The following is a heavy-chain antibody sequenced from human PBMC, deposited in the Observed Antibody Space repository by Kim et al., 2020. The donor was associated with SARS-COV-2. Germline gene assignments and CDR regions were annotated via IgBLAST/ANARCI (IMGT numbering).Heavy chain of an antibody. J-gene: IGHJ4*02. CDR3: ARGIVGDILTGDYPF. Sequence: GGSLRLSCAASGFTFSDYYMSWIRQAPGKGLEWVSYISSSSSYTNYADSVKGRFTISRDNAKNSLYLQMNSLRAEDTAVYYCARGIVGDILTGDYPFWGQGTLVTVSS. CDR1: GFTFSDYY. V-gene: IGHV3-11*06. CDR2: ISSSSSYT. D-gene: IGHD3-9*01.